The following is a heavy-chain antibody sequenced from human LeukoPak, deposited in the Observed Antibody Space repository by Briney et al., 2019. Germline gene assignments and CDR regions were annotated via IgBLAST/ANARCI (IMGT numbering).Heavy chain of an antibody. CDR2: ISPYNGNT. Sequence: ASVKVSCKASGYSFTSFGLSWLRQAPGQGLEWMGWISPYNGNTNYAQNLQGRVTMTTDTSTSTAYMELRSLRSDDTAVYYCARENSHAFDIWGQGTMVTVSS. CDR3: ARENSHAFDI. CDR1: GYSFTSFG. V-gene: IGHV1-18*01. J-gene: IGHJ3*02. D-gene: IGHD1-7*01.